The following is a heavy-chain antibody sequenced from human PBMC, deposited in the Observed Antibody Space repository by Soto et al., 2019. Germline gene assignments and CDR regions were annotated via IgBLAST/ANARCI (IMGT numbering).Heavy chain of an antibody. J-gene: IGHJ5*02. CDR1: GGSISSSSYY. Sequence: QLQLQESGPGLVKPSETLSLTCTVSGGSISSSSYYWGWIRQPPGKGLEWIGSIYYSGSTYYNPSLKSRVTISVDTSKNQFSLKLSSVTAADTAVYYCARHWDGWLRFSGWFDPWGQGTLVTVSS. CDR3: ARHWDGWLRFSGWFDP. D-gene: IGHD5-12*01. V-gene: IGHV4-39*01. CDR2: IYYSGST.